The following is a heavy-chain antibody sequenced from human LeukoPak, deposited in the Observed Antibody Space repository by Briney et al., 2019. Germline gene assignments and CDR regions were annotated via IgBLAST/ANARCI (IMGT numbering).Heavy chain of an antibody. CDR2: IIPIFGTA. Sequence: SVKVSCKASGGTFSSYAISWVRQAPGQGLEWMGGIIPIFGTANYAQKFQGRVTITADKSTSTAYMELSSLRSEDTAVYYCARDHRYSYGLDVFDIWGQGTMVTVSS. J-gene: IGHJ3*02. CDR1: GGTFSSYA. CDR3: ARDHRYSYGLDVFDI. D-gene: IGHD5-18*01. V-gene: IGHV1-69*06.